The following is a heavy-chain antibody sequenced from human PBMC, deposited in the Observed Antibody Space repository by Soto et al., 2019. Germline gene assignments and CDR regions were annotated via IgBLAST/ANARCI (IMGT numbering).Heavy chain of an antibody. V-gene: IGHV1-3*01. Sequence: ASVKVSCKASGYTFTSYAMHWVRQAPGQRLEWMGWINAGNGNTKYSQKFQGRVTITADEYTSTAYMELSSLRSEDTAVYYCARGGPTIFGVVITDPFGFDYWGQGTLVTVS. D-gene: IGHD3-3*01. J-gene: IGHJ4*02. CDR1: GYTFTSYA. CDR2: INAGNGNT. CDR3: ARGGPTIFGVVITDPFGFDY.